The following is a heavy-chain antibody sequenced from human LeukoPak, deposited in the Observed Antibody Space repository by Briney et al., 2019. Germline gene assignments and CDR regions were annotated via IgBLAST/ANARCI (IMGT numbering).Heavy chain of an antibody. D-gene: IGHD6-13*01. J-gene: IGHJ2*01. CDR1: GGTFSSYA. Sequence: SVKVSCKASGGTFSSYAISWVRQAPGQGREWMGGIIPIFGTANYAQKFQGRVTITTDESTSTAYMELSSLRSEDTAVYYCASQKSYSSSWYFDLWGRGTLVTVSS. V-gene: IGHV1-69*05. CDR3: ASQKSYSSSWYFDL. CDR2: IIPIFGTA.